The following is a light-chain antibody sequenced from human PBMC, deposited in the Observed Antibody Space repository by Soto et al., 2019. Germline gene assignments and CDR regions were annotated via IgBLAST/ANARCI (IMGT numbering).Light chain of an antibody. CDR3: SSYTTTTTLNVI. CDR1: SSDVGAYNY. J-gene: IGLJ2*01. Sequence: QSVLTQPPSASGSPGQSVTISCTGTSSDVGAYNYVSWYQQHPGKAPKLLIYEVSNRPSGVSNRFSGSKSGNTASLTISGLQAEDEADYYCSSYTTTTTLNVIFGGGTKVTVL. CDR2: EVS. V-gene: IGLV2-14*01.